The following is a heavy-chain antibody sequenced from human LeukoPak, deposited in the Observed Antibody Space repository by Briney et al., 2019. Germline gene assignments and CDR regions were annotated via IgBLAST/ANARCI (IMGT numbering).Heavy chain of an antibody. V-gene: IGHV4-34*01. D-gene: IGHD2-2*01. CDR3: ARGDGGYCSSTSCPYFDY. CDR1: GGSFSGYY. J-gene: IGHJ4*02. Sequence: SETLSLTCAVYGGSFSGYYWSWIRQPPGKGLEWIGKINHSGSTNYNPSLKSRVTISVDTSKNQFSLKLSSVTAADTAVYYCARGDGGYCSSTSCPYFDYWGQGTLVTVSS. CDR2: INHSGST.